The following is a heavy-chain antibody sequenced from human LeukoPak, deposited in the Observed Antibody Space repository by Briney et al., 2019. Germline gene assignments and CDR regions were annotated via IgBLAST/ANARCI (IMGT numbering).Heavy chain of an antibody. V-gene: IGHV1-2*02. CDR2: INPNSGGT. D-gene: IGHD6-19*01. CDR1: GYTFTGYY. CDR3: ASVPAVAGLYTFDY. Sequence: ASVKVSCKASGYTFTGYYMHWVRHAPGQGLEWMGWINPNSGGTNYAQKFQGRVTMTRDTSISTAYMELSRLSSDDTAVYYCASVPAVAGLYTFDYWGQGTLVTVSS. J-gene: IGHJ4*02.